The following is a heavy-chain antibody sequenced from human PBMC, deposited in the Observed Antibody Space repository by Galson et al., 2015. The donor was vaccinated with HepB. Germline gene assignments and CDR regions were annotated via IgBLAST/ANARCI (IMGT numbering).Heavy chain of an antibody. Sequence: SLRLSCAASGFTFSSYGMHWVRQAPGKGLEWVAVIWYDGSNKYYADSVKGRFTISRDNSKNTLYLQMNSLRAEDTAVYYCARDGSMTTVTTSLDYWGQGTLVTVSS. CDR1: GFTFSSYG. CDR3: ARDGSMTTVTTSLDY. J-gene: IGHJ4*02. D-gene: IGHD4-17*01. V-gene: IGHV3-33*08. CDR2: IWYDGSNK.